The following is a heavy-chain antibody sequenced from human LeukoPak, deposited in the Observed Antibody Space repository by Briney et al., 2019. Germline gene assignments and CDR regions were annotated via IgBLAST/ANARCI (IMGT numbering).Heavy chain of an antibody. V-gene: IGHV3-11*05. J-gene: IGHJ4*02. CDR2: ISSSSSYT. CDR1: GFIFSDYY. D-gene: IGHD2-15*01. CDR3: ARARDCSGDSCYSYFDY. Sequence: GGSLRLSCAASGFIFSDYYMSWIRQAPGKGLEWVSYISSSSSYTDYADSVKGRFTISRDNAKNSLYLQVNSLRAEDTAVYYCARARDCSGDSCYSYFDYWGQGTLVTVSS.